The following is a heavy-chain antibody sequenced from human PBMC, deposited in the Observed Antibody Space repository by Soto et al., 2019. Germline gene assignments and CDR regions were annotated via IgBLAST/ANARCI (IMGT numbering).Heavy chain of an antibody. CDR1: GFTFSSYG. D-gene: IGHD3-3*01. V-gene: IGHV3-30*03. Sequence: GGSLRLSCAAAGFTFSSYGMHWVRQAPGKGLEWVAVISYDGSNKYYADSVKGRFTISRDNSKNTLYLQMNSLRAEDTAVYYCARPLRFLEWDYYGMDVWGQGTTVTVSS. CDR3: ARPLRFLEWDYYGMDV. J-gene: IGHJ6*02. CDR2: ISYDGSNK.